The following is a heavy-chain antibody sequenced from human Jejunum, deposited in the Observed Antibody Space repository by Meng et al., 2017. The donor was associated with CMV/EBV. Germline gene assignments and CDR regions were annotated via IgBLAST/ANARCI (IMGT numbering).Heavy chain of an antibody. CDR1: GFSFSASW. CDR2: IKHDGIDK. D-gene: IGHD1-26*01. Sequence: SCAASGFSFSASWMPWVRQAPGKGLEYVAKIKHDGIDKYYVDSVKGRFTISRDNAKNSLYLQMNSLRAEDTAVYYCVSRGSTGQDWGQGMPVTVSS. CDR3: VSRGSTGQD. V-gene: IGHV3-7*01. J-gene: IGHJ4*02.